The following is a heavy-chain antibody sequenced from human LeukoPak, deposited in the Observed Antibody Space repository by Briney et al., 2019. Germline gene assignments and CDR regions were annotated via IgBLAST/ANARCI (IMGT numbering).Heavy chain of an antibody. CDR2: IRYDGSNK. CDR1: GFTFSSYG. D-gene: IGHD6-13*01. J-gene: IGHJ4*02. Sequence: GGSLRLSCAASGFTFSSYGMHWVRQAPGKGLEWVAFIRYDGSNKYYADSVKGRFTISRDNSKNTLYLQMNSLRAEDTAVYYCAKVSSSSWYSFDYWAQGTLVTVSS. V-gene: IGHV3-30*02. CDR3: AKVSSSSWYSFDY.